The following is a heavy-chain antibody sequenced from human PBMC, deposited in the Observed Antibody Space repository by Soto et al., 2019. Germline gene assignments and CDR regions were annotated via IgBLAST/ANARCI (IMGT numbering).Heavy chain of an antibody. D-gene: IGHD2-15*01. CDR2: IIPIFGTA. CDR3: ARASCSGGSCYGLTPDAFDI. J-gene: IGHJ3*02. CDR1: GGTFSSYA. V-gene: IGHV1-69*13. Sequence: GASVKVSCKASGGTFSSYAISWVRQAPGQGLEWMGGIIPIFGTANYAQKFQGRVTITADESTSTAYMELSSLRSEDTAVYYCARASCSGGSCYGLTPDAFDIWGQGTMVTGSS.